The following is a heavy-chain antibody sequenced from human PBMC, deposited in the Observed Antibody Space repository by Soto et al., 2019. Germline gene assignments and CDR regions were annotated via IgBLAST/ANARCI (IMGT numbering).Heavy chain of an antibody. CDR3: ATFTFGRPFDT. D-gene: IGHD3-16*01. V-gene: IGHV3-23*01. CDR2: ISGSGFST. CDR1: GFTFNTYA. J-gene: IGHJ3*02. Sequence: GGSLRLSCAASGFTFNTYAMSWVRQAPGQGLEWVSAISGSGFSTYYADSVKGRFSISSDSSKNTLFLQMNSRRADDTAVYFCATFTFGRPFDTWGQGTMVTVSS.